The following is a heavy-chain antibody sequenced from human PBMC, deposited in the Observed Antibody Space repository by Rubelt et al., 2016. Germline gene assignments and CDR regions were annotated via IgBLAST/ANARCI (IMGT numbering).Heavy chain of an antibody. D-gene: IGHD3-3*01. J-gene: IGHJ4*02. CDR3: ASYSGIFGVVPFDY. CDR2: INHSGST. Sequence: QVQLQQWGAGLLKPSETLSLTCAVYGGSFSGYYWSWIRQPPGKGLEWIGEINHSGSTNYNPSLKSRVTISVDTSKNQFSLKLSSVTAADTAVYYCASYSGIFGVVPFDYWGQGTLVTVSS. V-gene: IGHV4-34*01. CDR1: GGSFSGYY.